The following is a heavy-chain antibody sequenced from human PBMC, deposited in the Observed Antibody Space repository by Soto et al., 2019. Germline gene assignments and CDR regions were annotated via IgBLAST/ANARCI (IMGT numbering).Heavy chain of an antibody. V-gene: IGHV4-34*01. Sequence: PSATLSLTCAVYGGSFSSYYWSWIRQHPGKGLEWIGGINHSGSTNYNPSPKSRVTISVDTSKNQFSLKLNSVTAADTAVYYWARGGYPKVYGINCLGQVTTGTFSS. CDR3: ARGGYPKVYGINC. CDR2: INHSGST. J-gene: IGHJ6*02. CDR1: GGSFSSYY. D-gene: IGHD6-25*01.